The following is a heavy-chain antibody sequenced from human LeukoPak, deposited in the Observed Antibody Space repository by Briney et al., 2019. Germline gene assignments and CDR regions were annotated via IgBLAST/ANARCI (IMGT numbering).Heavy chain of an antibody. J-gene: IGHJ5*02. Sequence: TVTXXDMHWVGQAHGQGDEWIVCINPNSRRTHYAQNFQRSVTLTSDTSITTAYMDLSRLTSDDTAVYYCARQSTRNWFDPWGQGTLVTVSS. D-gene: IGHD5/OR15-5a*01. V-gene: IGHV1-2*02. CDR2: INPNSRRT. CDR1: TVTXXD. CDR3: ARQSTRNWFDP.